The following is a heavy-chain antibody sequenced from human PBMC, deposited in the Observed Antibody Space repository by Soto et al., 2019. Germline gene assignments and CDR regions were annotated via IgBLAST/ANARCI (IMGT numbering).Heavy chain of an antibody. CDR1: GGTFSSYT. D-gene: IGHD2-2*01. V-gene: IGHV1-69*04. CDR2: IIPILGIA. Sequence: SVKVSCKASGGTFSSYTISWVRQAPGQGLEWMGRIIPILGIANYAQKFQGRATITADKSTSTAYMELSSLRSEDTAVYYCAREGYCSSTSCFPYYYMDVWGKGTTVTVSS. CDR3: AREGYCSSTSCFPYYYMDV. J-gene: IGHJ6*03.